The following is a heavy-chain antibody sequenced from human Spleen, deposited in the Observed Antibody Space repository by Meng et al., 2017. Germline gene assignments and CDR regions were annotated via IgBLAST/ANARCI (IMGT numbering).Heavy chain of an antibody. V-gene: IGHV4-34*01. J-gene: IGHJ4*02. CDR3: AGRVATIPTDEYYFDY. D-gene: IGHD5-12*01. CDR1: GGSFSGYC. Sequence: QGRRLWCGARILNPSDTLALTSAVCGGSFSGYCWSWIRQPPGKGLEWIREINHSGSTNYNPSLKSRVTISVDTSKNQFSLKLSSVTAADTAVYYCAGRVATIPTDEYYFDYWGQGTLVTVSS. CDR2: INHSGST.